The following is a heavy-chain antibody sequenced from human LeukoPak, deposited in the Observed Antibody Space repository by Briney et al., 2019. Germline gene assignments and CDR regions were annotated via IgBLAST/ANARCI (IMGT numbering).Heavy chain of an antibody. V-gene: IGHV3-20*04. Sequence: TGGSLRLSCAASGFTFDDHHMSWVRQAPGKGLEWVSGINWNGGVTGHADSVKGRFTISRDNAKKSLYLQMNSLRAEDTALYYCARLTRSLHDAVDIWGQGTMVTVSS. CDR3: ARLTRSLHDAVDI. J-gene: IGHJ3*02. CDR2: INWNGGVT. D-gene: IGHD3-22*01. CDR1: GFTFDDHH.